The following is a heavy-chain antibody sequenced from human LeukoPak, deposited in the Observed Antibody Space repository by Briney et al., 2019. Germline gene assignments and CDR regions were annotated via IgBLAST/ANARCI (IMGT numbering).Heavy chain of an antibody. D-gene: IGHD1-26*01. CDR2: IYPGDSDT. CDR3: ARHTPRIVGATPPDY. Sequence: GESLKISCKGSGYSFTSYWIGWVRQMPGKGLEWMGIIYPGDSDTRYSPSFQGQVTISADKSISTAYLQWSSLKASGTAMYYCARHTPRIVGATPPDYWGQGTLVTVSS. V-gene: IGHV5-51*01. J-gene: IGHJ4*02. CDR1: GYSFTSYW.